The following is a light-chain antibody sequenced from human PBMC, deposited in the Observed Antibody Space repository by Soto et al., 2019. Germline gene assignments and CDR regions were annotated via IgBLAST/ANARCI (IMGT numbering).Light chain of an antibody. CDR1: SSNIGNNY. Sequence: QSVLTQPPPVSATPGQKVTISCSGSSSNIGNNYVPWYQQLPGTPPKLLIYDNNKRPSGIPDRFSGSKSGTSATLGITGLQTGDEAEYYCGTWDRSLDSHYVFGTGTKVTVL. V-gene: IGLV1-51*01. CDR3: GTWDRSLDSHYV. CDR2: DNN. J-gene: IGLJ1*01.